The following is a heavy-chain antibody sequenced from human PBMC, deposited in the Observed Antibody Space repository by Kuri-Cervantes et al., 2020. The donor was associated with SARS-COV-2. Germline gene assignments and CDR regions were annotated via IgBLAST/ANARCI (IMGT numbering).Heavy chain of an antibody. CDR1: GGSISSYY. CDR2: IYYSGTT. V-gene: IGHV4-59*01. CDR3: ARDPTGLQYYFDY. D-gene: IGHD4-11*01. J-gene: IGHJ4*02. Sequence: GSLRLSCTVSGGSISSYYGSWIRQPPGKGLEYIGYIYYSGTTNYNPSLKSRVTISVDTSKNQFSLKLSSVTAADTAMYFCARDPTGLQYYFDYWGQGTLVTVSS.